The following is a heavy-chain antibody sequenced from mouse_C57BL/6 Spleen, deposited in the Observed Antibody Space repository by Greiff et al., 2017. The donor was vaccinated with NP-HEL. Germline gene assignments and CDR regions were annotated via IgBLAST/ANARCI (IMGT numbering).Heavy chain of an antibody. D-gene: IGHD2-5*01. CDR1: GFTFSSYA. Sequence: EVMLVESGGGLVKPGGSLKLSCAASGFTFSSYAMSWVRQTPEKRLEWVATISDGGSYTYYPDNVKGRFTISRDNAKNNLYLQMSHLKSEDTAMYYCARDRALVYSNYGAMDYWGQGTSVTVSS. J-gene: IGHJ4*01. CDR3: ARDRALVYSNYGAMDY. CDR2: ISDGGSYT. V-gene: IGHV5-4*01.